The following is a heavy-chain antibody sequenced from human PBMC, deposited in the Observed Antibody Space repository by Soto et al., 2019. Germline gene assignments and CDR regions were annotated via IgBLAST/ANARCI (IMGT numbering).Heavy chain of an antibody. D-gene: IGHD3-10*01. CDR2: INPNSGGT. J-gene: IGHJ6*02. Sequence: SVKVSCKASGYTFIGYYIHWVRQAPGQGLEWMGWINPNSGGTNYAQRFQGWVTMTRDRSISTAYMELSRLKSDDTAVYYCARVGGGLASLGYYGMDVWGQGTTVTVSS. CDR1: GYTFIGYY. V-gene: IGHV1-2*04. CDR3: ARVGGGLASLGYYGMDV.